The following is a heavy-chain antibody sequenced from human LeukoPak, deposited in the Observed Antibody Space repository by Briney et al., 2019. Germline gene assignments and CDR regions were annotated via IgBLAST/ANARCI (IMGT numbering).Heavy chain of an antibody. V-gene: IGHV4-4*02. CDR3: SRENGAFSPFGY. J-gene: IGHJ4*02. CDR1: GGSVTSTNW. D-gene: IGHD2-8*01. Sequence: PSETLSLTCDVSGGSVTSTNWWTWVRQPPGQGLEWIGEISLSGLTNYNSSLKSRVTMALDKSKNHLSLNLTSVTAADTAVYYCSRENGAFSPFGYWGQGTLVTVPS. CDR2: ISLSGLT.